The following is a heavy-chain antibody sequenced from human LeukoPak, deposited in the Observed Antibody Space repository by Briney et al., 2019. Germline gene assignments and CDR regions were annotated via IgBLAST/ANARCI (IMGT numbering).Heavy chain of an antibody. J-gene: IGHJ4*02. CDR3: AGLRKDIPFDY. V-gene: IGHV1-69*04. CDR1: GGTFSSYA. Sequence: ASVKVSCKASGGTFSSYAISWVRQAPGQGLEWMGRIIPILGIANYAQKFQGRVTITADKSTSTAYMELSSLRSEDTAVYYCAGLRKDIPFDYWGQGTLVTVSS. CDR2: IIPILGIA. D-gene: IGHD2-15*01.